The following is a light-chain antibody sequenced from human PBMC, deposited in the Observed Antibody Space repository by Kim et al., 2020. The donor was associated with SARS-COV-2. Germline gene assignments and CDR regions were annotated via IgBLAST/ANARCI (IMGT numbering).Light chain of an antibody. CDR1: ERVSTY. CDR2: DAS. Sequence: SLAPGVSATPSCRAIERVSTYLAWHQQKPGQPPRLLISDASNRAAGIPARFSGTGSGTDFTLTISSLEPEDFAIYYCQQRRKSITFGQGTRLEIK. J-gene: IGKJ5*01. CDR3: QQRRKSIT. V-gene: IGKV3-11*01.